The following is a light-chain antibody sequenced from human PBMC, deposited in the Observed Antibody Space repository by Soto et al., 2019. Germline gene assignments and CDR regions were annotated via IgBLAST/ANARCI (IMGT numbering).Light chain of an antibody. CDR2: GAS. CDR1: QSISSY. V-gene: IGKV1-39*01. J-gene: IGKJ1*01. CDR3: QQSYSTPPT. Sequence: DIQMTQSPSSLSASVGDRVTITCRASQSISSYLNWYQQKPGQAPKLLIYGASSLQSGVPSRFSGSGSGTDFTLTISGLQPEDLATYYCQQSYSTPPTFGQGTKVEIK.